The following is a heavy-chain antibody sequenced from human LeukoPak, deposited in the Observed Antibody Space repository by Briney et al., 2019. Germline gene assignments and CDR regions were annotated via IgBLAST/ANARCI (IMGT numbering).Heavy chain of an antibody. J-gene: IGHJ4*02. CDR1: GYSFTSYW. CDR3: ARTRYTSGWYVGSFQY. CDR2: IYPADSDT. D-gene: IGHD6-19*01. Sequence: GESLKISCKGSGYSFTSYWIGWVRQMPGKGLEWMGIIYPADSDTKYSPSFQGQVTISADKSISTAYLQWSSLKASDTAMYYCARTRYTSGWYVGSFQYWGQGTLVTVSS. V-gene: IGHV5-51*01.